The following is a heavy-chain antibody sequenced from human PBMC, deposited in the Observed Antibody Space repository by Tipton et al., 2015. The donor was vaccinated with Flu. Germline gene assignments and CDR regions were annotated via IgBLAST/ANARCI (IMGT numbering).Heavy chain of an antibody. CDR2: IYYSGST. V-gene: IGHV4-61*01. Sequence: TLSLTCAVSGASISSTSYYWSWIRQPPGKGLEWIGHIYYSGSTNYNPSLKSRVTISVDTSKNQFSLKLSSVTAADTAVYYCARIAAAGTGYFDYWGQGTLVTVSS. D-gene: IGHD6-13*01. J-gene: IGHJ4*02. CDR1: GASISSTSYY. CDR3: ARIAAAGTGYFDY.